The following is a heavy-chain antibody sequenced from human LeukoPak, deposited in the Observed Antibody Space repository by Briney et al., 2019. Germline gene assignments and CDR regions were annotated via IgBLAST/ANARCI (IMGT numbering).Heavy chain of an antibody. D-gene: IGHD1-26*01. CDR1: GFTFTTYA. J-gene: IGHJ4*02. CDR2: ISYDGLSYK. V-gene: IGHV3-30*04. Sequence: GGSLRLSCESTGFTFTTYAIHWVRQAPGKGLEWLSVISYDGLSYKYYADSVKGRFTISRDNSKNRVYLQMSSLRTDETAVYFCARGRGRQAPDYWGPGALVTVSS. CDR3: ARGRGRQAPDY.